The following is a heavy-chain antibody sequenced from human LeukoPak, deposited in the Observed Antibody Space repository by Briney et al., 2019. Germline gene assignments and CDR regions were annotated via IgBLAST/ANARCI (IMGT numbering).Heavy chain of an antibody. Sequence: GGSLRLSCAASGSTFSSYAMSWVRQAPGKGLEWVAFIRYDGSNKYYADSVKGRFTISRDNSKNTLYLQMNSQRAEDTAVYYCAKGDVWYFDYWGQGTLVTVSS. V-gene: IGHV3-30*02. CDR1: GSTFSSYA. D-gene: IGHD2-21*01. J-gene: IGHJ4*02. CDR3: AKGDVWYFDY. CDR2: IRYDGSNK.